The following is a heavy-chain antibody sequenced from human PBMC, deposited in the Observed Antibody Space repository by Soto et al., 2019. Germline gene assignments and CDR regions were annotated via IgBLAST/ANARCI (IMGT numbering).Heavy chain of an antibody. CDR2: INHSGST. D-gene: IGHD3-10*01. CDR3: ARGPSYMVRGVKYQPRSRDV. V-gene: IGHV4-34*01. CDR1: GGSFSGYY. J-gene: IGHJ6*04. Sequence: SETLSLTCAVYGGSFSGYYWSWIRQPPGKGLEWIGEINHSGSTNYNPSLKSRVTISVDTSKNQFSLKLSSVTAADTAVYYCARGPSYMVRGVKYQPRSRDVWGKGTTVTVSS.